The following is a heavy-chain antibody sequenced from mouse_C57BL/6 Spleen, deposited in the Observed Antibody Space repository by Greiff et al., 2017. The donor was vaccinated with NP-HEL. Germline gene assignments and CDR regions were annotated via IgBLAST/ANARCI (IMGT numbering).Heavy chain of an antibody. CDR1: GFTFSSYA. V-gene: IGHV5-4*03. Sequence: EVKLVESGGGLVKPGGSLKLSCAASGFTFSSYAMSWVRQTPEKRLEWVATISDGGSYTYYPDNVKGRFTISRDNAKNNLYLQMSHLKSEDTAMYYCARGGFFAYWGQGTLVTVSA. J-gene: IGHJ3*01. CDR2: ISDGGSYT. CDR3: ARGGFFAY.